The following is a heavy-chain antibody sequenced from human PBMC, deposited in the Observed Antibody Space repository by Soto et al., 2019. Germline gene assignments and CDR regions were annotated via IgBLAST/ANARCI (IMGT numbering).Heavy chain of an antibody. J-gene: IGHJ4*02. V-gene: IGHV4-34*01. CDR2: INHSGST. Sequence: QVQLQQWGAGLLKLSETLSLTCAVYGGSFSGYYWTWIRQPPGTGLEWIGEINHSGSTNYNPSHKSRVTITVDTSKNQFSLKLTSVTAADTAVYYCARDKITGLFDYWGQGTLVTVSS. D-gene: IGHD2-8*02. CDR3: ARDKITGLFDY. CDR1: GGSFSGYY.